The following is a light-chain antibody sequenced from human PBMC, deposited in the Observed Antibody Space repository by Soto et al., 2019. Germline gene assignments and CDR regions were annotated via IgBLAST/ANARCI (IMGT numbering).Light chain of an antibody. V-gene: IGLV1-47*01. CDR1: SSNIGSNY. CDR3: AAWDDSLSGWV. CDR2: RND. J-gene: IGLJ3*02. Sequence: QSVLTQPPSVSGTPGQRVTISCSGSSSNIGSNYVYWYQQFPGMAPKLLIYRNDQRPSRDRFSGSKSGTSASLAISGLRSEDEADYYCAAWDDSLSGWVFGGGTKLTVL.